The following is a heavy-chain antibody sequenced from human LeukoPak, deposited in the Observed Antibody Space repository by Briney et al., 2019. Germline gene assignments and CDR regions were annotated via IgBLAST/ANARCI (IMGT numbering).Heavy chain of an antibody. CDR2: ISAYNGNT. D-gene: IGHD5-18*01. CDR1: GYTFTSYG. CDR3: VRDQRGYSYGYYFDY. J-gene: IGHJ4*02. V-gene: IGHV1-18*01. Sequence: ASVKVSCKASGYTFTSYGISWVRQAPGQGLEWMGWISAYNGNTNYAQKLQGRVTMTTDTSTSTAYMELRSLRSDDTAVYYCVRDQRGYSYGYYFDYWGQGTLVTVSS.